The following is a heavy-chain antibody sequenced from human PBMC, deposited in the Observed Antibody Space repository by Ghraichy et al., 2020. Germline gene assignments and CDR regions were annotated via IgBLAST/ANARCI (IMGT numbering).Heavy chain of an antibody. CDR2: ISPYNGNT. D-gene: IGHD6-6*01. V-gene: IGHV1-18*01. Sequence: ASVKVSCKASDYTFTNYGISWVRQAPGQGLEWMGWISPYNGNTDYAQNLQGRVTMTTETSTSTAYMELRSLRSDDTAVYYCARDRQQLVPLVGSDLWGQGTTVTVSS. J-gene: IGHJ6*02. CDR3: ARDRQQLVPLVGSDL. CDR1: DYTFTNYG.